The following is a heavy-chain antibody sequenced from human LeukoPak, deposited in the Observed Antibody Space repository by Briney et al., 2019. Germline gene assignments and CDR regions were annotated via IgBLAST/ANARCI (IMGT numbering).Heavy chain of an antibody. CDR3: AKDQGGDYDYYYYGMDV. D-gene: IGHD4-17*01. V-gene: IGHV3-30*18. CDR1: GFTFSSYG. J-gene: IGHJ6*02. Sequence: GRSLRLSCAASGFTFSSYGMHWVRQAPGKGLGWVAVISYDGSNKYYADSVKGRFTISRDNSKNTLYLQMNSLRAEDTAVYYCAKDQGGDYDYYYYGMDVWGQGTTVTVSS. CDR2: ISYDGSNK.